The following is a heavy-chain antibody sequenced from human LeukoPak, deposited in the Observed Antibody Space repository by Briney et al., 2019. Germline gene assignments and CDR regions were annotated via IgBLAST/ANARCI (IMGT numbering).Heavy chain of an antibody. CDR2: INHSGST. D-gene: IGHD2-15*01. V-gene: IGHV4-34*01. CDR3: ARVRGLAADYYYYYMDV. J-gene: IGHJ6*03. Sequence: SETLSLTCAVYGGSFSGYYWSWIRQPPGKGLEWIGEINHSGSTNYNPSLKSRVTISVDTSKNQFSLKLSSVTAADTAVYYCARVRGLAADYYYYYMDVWGKGTTVTVSS. CDR1: GGSFSGYY.